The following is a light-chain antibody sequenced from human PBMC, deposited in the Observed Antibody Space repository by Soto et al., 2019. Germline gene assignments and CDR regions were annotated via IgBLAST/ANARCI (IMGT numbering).Light chain of an antibody. CDR1: QSISSW. Sequence: DIQMTQSPSTLSASVGDRVTITCRASQSISSWLAWYQQKPGKAPKVLIYKASSLESGVPSRFSGSGSGTEFTLTIISLQPVDFATYYCQHYNNYFWTFGQGTKVEVK. CDR2: KAS. J-gene: IGKJ1*01. CDR3: QHYNNYFWT. V-gene: IGKV1-5*03.